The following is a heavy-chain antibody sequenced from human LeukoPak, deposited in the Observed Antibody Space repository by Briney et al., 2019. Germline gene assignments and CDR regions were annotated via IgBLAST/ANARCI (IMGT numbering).Heavy chain of an antibody. V-gene: IGHV4-39*01. D-gene: IGHD2-8*01. CDR2: IYYSGRT. J-gene: IGHJ3*02. Sequence: SETLSLTCIVSGVSISSGDYYWGWIRQPPGKGLEWIGSIYYSGRTYYNTPLKSRVTISEDTSMNQFSLKLSFVTAADSAVYYCARHRTAINRHGPYDAFDIWGRGTMVTVSS. CDR3: ARHRTAINRHGPYDAFDI. CDR1: GVSISSGDYY.